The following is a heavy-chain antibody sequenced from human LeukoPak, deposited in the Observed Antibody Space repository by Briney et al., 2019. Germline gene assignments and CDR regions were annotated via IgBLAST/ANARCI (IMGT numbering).Heavy chain of an antibody. J-gene: IGHJ4*02. V-gene: IGHV3-23*01. Sequence: GGSLRVSCAASGFIFNRYAMSWVRQAPGKGLEWVSGISARGETTDYADSVKGRFTISRDNSKNTLYLQMNSLRAEDTAVYYCARDNNGDYWGQGTLVTVSS. CDR2: ISARGETT. CDR1: GFIFNRYA. CDR3: ARDNNGDY. D-gene: IGHD1/OR15-1a*01.